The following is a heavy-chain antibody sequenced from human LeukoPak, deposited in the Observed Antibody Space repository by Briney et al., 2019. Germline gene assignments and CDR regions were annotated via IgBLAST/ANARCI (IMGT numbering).Heavy chain of an antibody. Sequence: PGRSLRLSCAASGFTFSSYAMSWVRQAPGKGLEWVSAISGSGGSTYYADSVKGRFTISRDNSKNTLYLQMNSLRAEDTAVYYCAKVPLDYDFWSAPKFPPYYFDYWGQGTLVTVSS. CDR1: GFTFSSYA. D-gene: IGHD3-3*01. J-gene: IGHJ4*02. V-gene: IGHV3-23*01. CDR3: AKVPLDYDFWSAPKFPPYYFDY. CDR2: ISGSGGST.